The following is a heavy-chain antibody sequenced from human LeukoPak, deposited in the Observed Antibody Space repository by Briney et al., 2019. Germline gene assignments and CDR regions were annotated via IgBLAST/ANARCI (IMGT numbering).Heavy chain of an antibody. CDR1: GYTFTSYY. CDR3: ARVIFPEGVAAAGTSAFDI. J-gene: IGHJ3*02. V-gene: IGHV1-46*01. Sequence: WASVKVSCKASGYTFTSYYMHWVRQAPGQGLEWMGIINPSGGSTSYAQKFQGRVTMTRDMSTSTVYMELSSLRSGDTAVYYCARVIFPEGVAAAGTSAFDIWGQGTMVTVSS. CDR2: INPSGGST. D-gene: IGHD6-13*01.